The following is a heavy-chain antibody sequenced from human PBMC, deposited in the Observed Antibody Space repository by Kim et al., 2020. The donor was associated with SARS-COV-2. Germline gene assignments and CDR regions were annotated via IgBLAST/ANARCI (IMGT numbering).Heavy chain of an antibody. CDR2: IYSGGDA. V-gene: IGHV3-53*01. J-gene: IGHJ4*02. Sequence: GGSLRLSCAASGFTDSGIYMSWVRQAPGKGLEWVSVIYSGGDAYYIDSVKGRFTISRDNSRNTLYLQMNSLRAEDTAVYYCARGSAYWGQGTLVTVSS. CDR1: GFTDSGIY. CDR3: ARGSAY.